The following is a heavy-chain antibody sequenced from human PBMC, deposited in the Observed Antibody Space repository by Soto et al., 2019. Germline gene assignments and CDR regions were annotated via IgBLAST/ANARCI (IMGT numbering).Heavy chain of an antibody. V-gene: IGHV1-2*04. J-gene: IGHJ6*02. D-gene: IGHD6-13*01. CDR2: INPNSGGT. CDR1: GYTFTGYY. Sequence: GASVKVSCKASGYTFTGYYMHWVRRAPGQGLEWMGWINPNSGGTNYAQKFQGWVTMTRDTSISTAYMELSRLRSDDTAVYYCAREERAASYYYYGMDVWGQGTTVTVSS. CDR3: AREERAASYYYYGMDV.